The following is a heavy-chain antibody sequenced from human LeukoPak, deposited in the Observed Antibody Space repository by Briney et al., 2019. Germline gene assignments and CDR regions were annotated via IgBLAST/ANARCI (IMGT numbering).Heavy chain of an antibody. D-gene: IGHD2-15*01. CDR3: ARICSGGNCYFPSI. CDR1: GFNFRSYA. Sequence: PGRSLRLSCTASGFNFRSYAMYWVRQAPGKGLERVAIISYDGNNEHYADSVKGRFTISRDTSKNTLYLQMNSLRAEDTAVYYCARICSGGNCYFPSIWGQGTMVTVSS. CDR2: ISYDGNNE. V-gene: IGHV3-30-3*01. J-gene: IGHJ3*02.